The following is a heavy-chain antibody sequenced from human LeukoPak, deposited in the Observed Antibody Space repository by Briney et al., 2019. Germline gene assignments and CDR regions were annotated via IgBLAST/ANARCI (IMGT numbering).Heavy chain of an antibody. V-gene: IGHV1-69*05. Sequence: VKVSCKASGGTFNSYTISWVRQAPGQGLEWMGGITPIFGTANYAQKFQGRVTITTDESTSTAYMELSSLRSEDTAVYYCARHGGITIFGVAQPGGAFDIWGQGTMVTVSS. J-gene: IGHJ3*02. CDR3: ARHGGITIFGVAQPGGAFDI. CDR2: ITPIFGTA. D-gene: IGHD3-3*01. CDR1: GGTFNSYT.